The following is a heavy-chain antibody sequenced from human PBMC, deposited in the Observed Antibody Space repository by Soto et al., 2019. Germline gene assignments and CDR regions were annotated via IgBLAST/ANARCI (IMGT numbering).Heavy chain of an antibody. CDR1: GFTFSSYG. CDR3: ARASTSSNLIQYYYYYYYMDV. CDR2: IWYDGSNK. Sequence: GGSLRLSCAASGFTFSSYGMHWVRQAPGKGLEWVAVIWYDGSNKYYADSVKGRFTISRDNSKNTLYLQMNSLRAEDTAVYYCARASTSSNLIQYYYYYYYMDVWGKGTTVTVSS. D-gene: IGHD4-4*01. V-gene: IGHV3-33*01. J-gene: IGHJ6*03.